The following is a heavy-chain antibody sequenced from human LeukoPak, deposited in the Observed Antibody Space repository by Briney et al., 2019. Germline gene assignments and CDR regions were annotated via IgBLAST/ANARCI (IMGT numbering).Heavy chain of an antibody. CDR1: GYTFTNYD. Sequence: ASVKVSCKTSGYTFTNYDINWVRQAPGQGLEWMGRINPNSGGTNYAQKFQGRVTMTRDTSISTAYMELSRLRSDDTAVYYCARGLGWGATAMVPDYWGQGTLVTVSS. CDR3: ARGLGWGATAMVPDY. V-gene: IGHV1-2*06. CDR2: INPNSGGT. D-gene: IGHD5-18*01. J-gene: IGHJ4*02.